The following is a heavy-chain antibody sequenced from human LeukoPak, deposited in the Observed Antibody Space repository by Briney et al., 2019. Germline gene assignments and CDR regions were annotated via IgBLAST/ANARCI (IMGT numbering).Heavy chain of an antibody. V-gene: IGHV3-53*01. CDR3: ARGDSGYASFDY. J-gene: IGHJ4*02. D-gene: IGHD5-12*01. Sequence: PGGSLRLSCAASGFTFSTYEMNWVRQAPGKGLEWVSVIYSGGSIYYADSVKGRFTISRDNSKNTLYLQMNSLRAEDTAVYYCARGDSGYASFDYWGQGTLVSVSS. CDR1: GFTFSTYE. CDR2: IYSGGSI.